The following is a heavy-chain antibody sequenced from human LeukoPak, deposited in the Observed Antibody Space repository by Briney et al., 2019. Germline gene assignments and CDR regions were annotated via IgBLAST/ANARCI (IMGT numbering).Heavy chain of an antibody. CDR1: GFTFSSYG. CDR2: IWYDGSNK. Sequence: GGSLRLSCAASGFTFSSYGIHWVRQAPGKGLEWVAVIWYDGSNKYYADSVKGRFTISRDDSKNTLFLQMSSLRAEDTAVYYCVREQSTAGTRMETWGQGTLVTVSS. D-gene: IGHD6-13*01. J-gene: IGHJ5*02. CDR3: VREQSTAGTRMET. V-gene: IGHV3-33*08.